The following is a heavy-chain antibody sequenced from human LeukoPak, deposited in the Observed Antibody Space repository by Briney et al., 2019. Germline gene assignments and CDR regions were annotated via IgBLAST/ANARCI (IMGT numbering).Heavy chain of an antibody. CDR3: ARDRGWELRHFDY. V-gene: IGHV1-18*01. Sequence: GASVKVSCKASGYTFTSYGISWVRQAPGQGLEWMGWISAYNGNTNYAQKFQGRVTITRNTSASTAFMELSSLRSEDTAVYYCARDRGWELRHFDYWGQGTLVTVSS. D-gene: IGHD1-26*01. CDR1: GYTFTSYG. CDR2: ISAYNGNT. J-gene: IGHJ4*02.